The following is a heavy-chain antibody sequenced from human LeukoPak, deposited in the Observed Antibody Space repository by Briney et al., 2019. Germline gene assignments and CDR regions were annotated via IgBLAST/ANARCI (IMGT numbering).Heavy chain of an antibody. CDR1: GFTFSSFG. V-gene: IGHV3-30*02. Sequence: GGSLRLSCAASGFTFSSFGKYWVRQAPGKGLEWVAFIPYDGSNKYYADSVKGRFTISRDNSKNTLYLQMNSLRAEDTAVYYCAKVRSYYCSSTSCYIFDYWGQGTLVTVSS. CDR2: IPYDGSNK. CDR3: AKVRSYYCSSTSCYIFDY. D-gene: IGHD2-2*02. J-gene: IGHJ4*02.